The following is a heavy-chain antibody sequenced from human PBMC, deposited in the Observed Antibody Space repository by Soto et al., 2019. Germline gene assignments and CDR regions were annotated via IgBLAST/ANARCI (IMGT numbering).Heavy chain of an antibody. J-gene: IGHJ5*02. V-gene: IGHV1-18*01. D-gene: IGHD3-3*01. CDR1: GYTFSSYG. CDR2: ISAYNGNT. CDR3: ARDLDYDFWSGYYIGRGFDP. Sequence: VSVKLSCKASGYTFSSYGISWVRQAPGQGLEWMGWISAYNGNTNYAQKLQGRVTMTTDTSTSTAYMELRSLRSDDTAVYYCARDLDYDFWSGYYIGRGFDPWGQGTLVTVSS.